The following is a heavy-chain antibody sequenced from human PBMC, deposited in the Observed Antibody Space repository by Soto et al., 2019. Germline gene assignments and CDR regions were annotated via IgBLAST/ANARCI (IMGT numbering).Heavy chain of an antibody. Sequence: ASVKVSCKASGYTFTTYDINWVRQPAGQGLVWMGWMNPNSGNRGYAQKFQGRVTMTRDTSISTAYMELSDLRSEDTAVYYCARGQYFSDSSGYDDYWGQGTQVTVSS. CDR3: ARGQYFSDSSGYDDY. CDR2: MNPNSGNR. J-gene: IGHJ4*02. D-gene: IGHD3-22*01. V-gene: IGHV1-8*02. CDR1: GYTFTTYD.